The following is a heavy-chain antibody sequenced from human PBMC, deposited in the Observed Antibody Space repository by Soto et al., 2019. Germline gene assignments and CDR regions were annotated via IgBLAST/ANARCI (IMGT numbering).Heavy chain of an antibody. CDR2: ISSSSSTI. CDR1: GFTFSSYS. V-gene: IGHV3-48*02. D-gene: IGHD6-19*01. CDR3: ARVFYSVAGTGGLDY. Sequence: EVQLVESGGGLVQPGGSLRLSCAASGFTFSSYSMNWVRQAPGKGLEWVSYISSSSSTIYYADSVKGRFTISRDNAKNSLYLQMNSLRDEGTAVYYCARVFYSVAGTGGLDYWGQGTLVTVSS. J-gene: IGHJ4*02.